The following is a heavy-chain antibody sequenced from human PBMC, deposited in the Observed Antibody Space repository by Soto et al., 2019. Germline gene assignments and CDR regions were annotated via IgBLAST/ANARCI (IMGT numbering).Heavy chain of an antibody. D-gene: IGHD6-13*01. CDR3: ARWLGTAAAAGPWSYYHFFLDV. CDR1: GGTFSSYT. CDR2: IIPILGIA. Sequence: QVQLVQSGAEVKKPGSSVKVSCKASGGTFSSYTISWVRQAPGQGLEWMGRIIPILGIANYAQKFQCRVPSTADKSTSTAYMELSSLRSEDTAVYYCARWLGTAAAAGPWSYYHFFLDVWCKGTTVTVSS. V-gene: IGHV1-69*02. J-gene: IGHJ6*03.